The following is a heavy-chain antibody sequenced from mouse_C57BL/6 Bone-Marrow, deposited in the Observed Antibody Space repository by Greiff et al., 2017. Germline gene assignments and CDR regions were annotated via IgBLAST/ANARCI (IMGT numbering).Heavy chain of an antibody. CDR1: GYTFTDYY. V-gene: IGHV1-76*01. CDR2: IYPGSGHT. Sequence: VQLQQSGAVLVRPGASVKLSCKASGYTFTDYYINWVKQRPGQGLEWIARIYPGSGHTYYNEKFKGKATLTAEKSSSTAYMQLSSLTSEDSAVYFCARGGYYYGSSFHYYAMDYWGQGTSVTVSS. CDR3: ARGGYYYGSSFHYYAMDY. J-gene: IGHJ4*01. D-gene: IGHD1-1*01.